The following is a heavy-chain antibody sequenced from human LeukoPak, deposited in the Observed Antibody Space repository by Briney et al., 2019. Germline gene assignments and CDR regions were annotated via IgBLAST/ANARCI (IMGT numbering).Heavy chain of an antibody. J-gene: IGHJ4*02. Sequence: GASVKVSCKASGYTFTSYDINWVRQATGQGLEWMGWMNPNSGNTGYAQKFQGRVTMTRNTSISTAYMELSSLRSEDTAVYYCAKLFESGTYNNFFHYWGQGTLVTVFS. CDR2: MNPNSGNT. V-gene: IGHV1-8*01. D-gene: IGHD3-10*01. CDR3: AKLFESGTYNNFFHY. CDR1: GYTFTSYD.